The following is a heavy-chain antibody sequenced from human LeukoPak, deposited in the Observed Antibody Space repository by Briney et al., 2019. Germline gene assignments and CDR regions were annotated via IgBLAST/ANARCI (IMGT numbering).Heavy chain of an antibody. Sequence: SETLSLTCTVSGASISSYYWSWIRQPPGKGLEWIGYIYYSGSTKYNPSVRSRVTISVDTSKNQFSLKLSSVTAADTAVYYCARETSQKGAHYMDVWGKGTTVTISS. CDR1: GASISSYY. J-gene: IGHJ6*03. D-gene: IGHD3-16*01. CDR2: IYYSGST. CDR3: ARETSQKGAHYMDV. V-gene: IGHV4-59*01.